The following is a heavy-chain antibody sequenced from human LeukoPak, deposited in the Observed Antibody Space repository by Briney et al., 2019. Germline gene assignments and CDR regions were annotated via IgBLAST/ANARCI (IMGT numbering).Heavy chain of an antibody. CDR2: ISYDGSNK. V-gene: IGHV3-30*03. J-gene: IGHJ4*02. CDR1: GFTFSSYG. D-gene: IGHD2-15*01. Sequence: PGGSLRLSCAASGFTFSSYGMHWVRQAPGKGLEWVAVISYDGSNKYYADSVKGRFTISRDNSKNTLYLQMNSLRAEDTAVYYCARHCSGGSCFDYWGQGTLVTVSS. CDR3: ARHCSGGSCFDY.